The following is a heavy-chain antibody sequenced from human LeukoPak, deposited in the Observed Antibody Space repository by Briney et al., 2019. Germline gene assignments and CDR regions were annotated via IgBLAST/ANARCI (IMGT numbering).Heavy chain of an antibody. Sequence: PSGTLSLTCTVSGGSISSYYWSWIRQPPGKGLEWIGYIYYSGSTNYNPSLKSRVTISVDTSKNQFSLKLSSVTAADTAVYYCARIAAANYYFDYWGQGTLVTVSS. D-gene: IGHD6-13*01. CDR1: GGSISSYY. V-gene: IGHV4-59*08. CDR2: IYYSGST. CDR3: ARIAAANYYFDY. J-gene: IGHJ4*02.